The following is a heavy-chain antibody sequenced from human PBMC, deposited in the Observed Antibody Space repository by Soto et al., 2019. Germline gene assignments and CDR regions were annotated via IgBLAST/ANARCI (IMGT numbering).Heavy chain of an antibody. V-gene: IGHV1-69*02. D-gene: IGHD2-2*01. J-gene: IGHJ5*02. CDR2: IIPLLGIR. Sequence: QVQLVQSGAEVKKPGSSVKVSCRDSGGTFSSATFVWVRQAPGQGLEWMGRIIPLLGIRNYAQKFQGRVTISADIFTRAAYMELSSRISDDTAVYYCARGKDCSTTSCYSPNWFDPWGQGTLVTVSS. CDR1: GGTFSSAT. CDR3: ARGKDCSTTSCYSPNWFDP.